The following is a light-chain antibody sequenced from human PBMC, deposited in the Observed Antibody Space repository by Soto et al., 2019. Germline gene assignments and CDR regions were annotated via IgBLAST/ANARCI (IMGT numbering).Light chain of an antibody. J-gene: IGLJ3*02. V-gene: IGLV1-40*01. CDR1: SSNIGAGYD. CDR2: GNS. Sequence: QLVLTQPPSVSGAPGQRVTISCTGSSSNIGAGYDVHWYQQLPGTAPKLLIYGNSNRPSGVPDRCSGSKSGTSASLAITGLQAEDEADYYCQAYDSSLSGSVFGGGTKVTVL. CDR3: QAYDSSLSGSV.